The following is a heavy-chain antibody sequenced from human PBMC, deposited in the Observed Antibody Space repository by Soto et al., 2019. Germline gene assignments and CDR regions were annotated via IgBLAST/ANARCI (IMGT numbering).Heavy chain of an antibody. D-gene: IGHD3-3*01. V-gene: IGHV4-59*01. CDR2: IYYSGST. CDR1: GGSISGFY. Sequence: SEPLSLTCTVSGGSISGFYWSWIRQPPGKGLEWIGYIYYSGSTNYNPSLKSRVTISVDTSKNQFSLKLSSVTAADTAVYYCARLYDLASYLGMDVWGQGTTVTVSS. J-gene: IGHJ6*02. CDR3: ARLYDLASYLGMDV.